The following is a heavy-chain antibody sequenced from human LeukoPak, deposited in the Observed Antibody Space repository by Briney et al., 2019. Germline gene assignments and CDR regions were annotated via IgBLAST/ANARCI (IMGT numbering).Heavy chain of an antibody. CDR1: GGAFSSYA. CDR3: AGGRGQRVTTVTTTNYYYYYMDV. Sequence: ASVKVSCKASGGAFSSYAISWVRQAPGQGLEWMGGIIPVFGTVKYAQRFQGRVTITRDASTNTAYMEVSSLRTEDTAVYYCAGGRGQRVTTVTTTNYYYYYMDVWGKGTTVTVS. D-gene: IGHD4-11*01. V-gene: IGHV1-69*05. CDR2: IIPVFGTV. J-gene: IGHJ6*03.